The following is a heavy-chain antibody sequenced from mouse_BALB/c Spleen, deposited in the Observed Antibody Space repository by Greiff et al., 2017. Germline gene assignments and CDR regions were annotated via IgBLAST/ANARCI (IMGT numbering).Heavy chain of an antibody. V-gene: IGHV1S137*01. CDR3: AMGLNYYAMDY. Sequence: QVQLKESGAELVRPGVSVKISCKGSGYTFTDYAMHWVKQSHAKSLEWIGVISTYYGDASYNQKFKGKATMTVDKSSSTAYMELARLTSEDSAIYYCAMGLNYYAMDYWGQGTSVTVSS. D-gene: IGHD1-1*02. CDR2: ISTYYGDA. CDR1: GYTFTDYA. J-gene: IGHJ4*01.